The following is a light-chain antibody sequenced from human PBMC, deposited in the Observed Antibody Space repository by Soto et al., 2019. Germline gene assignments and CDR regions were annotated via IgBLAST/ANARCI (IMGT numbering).Light chain of an antibody. CDR3: CSYTGSYSYV. V-gene: IGLV2-11*01. CDR2: DVT. CDR1: SSDVGGYSY. Sequence: QSVLTQPHSVSGSPGQSVTISCIGTSSDVGGYSYVSWYQQHPGKAPELIIYDVTERPSGVPDRFSGSKSGNTASLTISGLQAEDEADYYCCSYTGSYSYVFGIGTKVTVL. J-gene: IGLJ1*01.